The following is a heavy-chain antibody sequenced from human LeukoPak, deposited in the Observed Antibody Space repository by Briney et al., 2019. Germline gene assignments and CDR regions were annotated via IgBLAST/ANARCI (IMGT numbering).Heavy chain of an antibody. Sequence: ASVKVSCKASGYTFTGYYMHWVRQAPGQGLEWMGWINPNSGGTNYAQKLQGRVTMTTDTSTSTAYMELRGLRSDDTAVYYCARVSGGYVYYCSSTSCYGFDYWGQGTLVTASS. CDR2: INPNSGGT. J-gene: IGHJ4*02. D-gene: IGHD2-2*01. CDR1: GYTFTGYY. V-gene: IGHV1-2*02. CDR3: ARVSGGYVYYCSSTSCYGFDY.